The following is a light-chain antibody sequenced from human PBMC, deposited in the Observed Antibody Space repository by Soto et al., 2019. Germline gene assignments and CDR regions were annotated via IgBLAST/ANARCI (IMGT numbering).Light chain of an antibody. CDR3: QQYNSYSPT. CDR1: QSISSW. CDR2: DAS. V-gene: IGKV1-5*01. J-gene: IGKJ4*01. Sequence: DIQMTQSPSTLSGSVGDRVTITCRASQSISSWLAWYQQKPGKAPKLLIYDASSLESGVPSRFSGSGSGTEFTLTISSLQPDDFATYYCQQYNSYSPTFGGGTKVDI.